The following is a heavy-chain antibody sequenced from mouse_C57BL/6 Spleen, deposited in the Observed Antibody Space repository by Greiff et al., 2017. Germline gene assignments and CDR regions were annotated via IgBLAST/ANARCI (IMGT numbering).Heavy chain of an antibody. Sequence: VQLQQPGAELVKPGASVKLSCKASGYTFTSYWMHWVKQRPGQGLEWIGMIHPNSGSTNYNEKFKSKATLTVDKSSSTAYMQLSSLTSEDSAVYYCASGGTVVATDAMDYWGQGTSVTVSS. CDR1: GYTFTSYW. D-gene: IGHD1-1*01. V-gene: IGHV1-64*01. CDR2: IHPNSGST. J-gene: IGHJ4*01. CDR3: ASGGTVVATDAMDY.